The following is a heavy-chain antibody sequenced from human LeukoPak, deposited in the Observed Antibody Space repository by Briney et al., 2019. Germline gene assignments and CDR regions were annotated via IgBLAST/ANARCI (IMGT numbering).Heavy chain of an antibody. J-gene: IGHJ4*02. CDR2: IRFDGNPT. Sequence: GGSLRLSCAASGFNFSNRGMHWVRQAPGKGLEWLSFIRFDGNPTYSADSVKGRFTISRDNSKSTVYLQMNSLRVEDTAVYYCAKDLSYGPDYWGQGTLVTVSS. CDR3: AKDLSYGPDY. V-gene: IGHV3-30*02. CDR1: GFNFSNRG. D-gene: IGHD5-18*01.